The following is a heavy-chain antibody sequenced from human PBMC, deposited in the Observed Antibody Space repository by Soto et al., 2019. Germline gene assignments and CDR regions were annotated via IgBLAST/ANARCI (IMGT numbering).Heavy chain of an antibody. J-gene: IGHJ4*02. V-gene: IGHV3-30-3*01. Sequence: GGSLRLSCAASGFTFSSYAMHWVRQAPGKGLEWVAVISYDGSNKYYADSVKGRFTISRDNSKNTLYLQMNSLRAEDTAVYYCARDGAPYYGSGVSDYWGQGTLVTVSS. D-gene: IGHD3-10*01. CDR2: ISYDGSNK. CDR1: GFTFSSYA. CDR3: ARDGAPYYGSGVSDY.